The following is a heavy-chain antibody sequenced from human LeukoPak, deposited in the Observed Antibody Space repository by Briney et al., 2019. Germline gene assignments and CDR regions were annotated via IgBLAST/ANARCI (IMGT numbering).Heavy chain of an antibody. Sequence: GGSLRLSCAASGFTFNTYSMTWVRQGPGKGLEWVSSISISSDHIFYADSVKGRFTISRDSAKDSLYLHMNSLRVEDTAVNFCAGGRGYCSGGSCPFYGMDVWGQGTTVTVSS. D-gene: IGHD2-15*01. J-gene: IGHJ6*02. CDR2: ISISSDHI. CDR3: AGGRGYCSGGSCPFYGMDV. CDR1: GFTFNTYS. V-gene: IGHV3-21*01.